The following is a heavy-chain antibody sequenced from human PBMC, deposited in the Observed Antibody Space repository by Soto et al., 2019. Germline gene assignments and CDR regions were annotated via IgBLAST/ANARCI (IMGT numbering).Heavy chain of an antibody. D-gene: IGHD3-3*01. Sequence: SETLSLTCTVSGGFISSYYWSWIRQPPGKGLEWIGNIFYSGSTNYNPSLDSRVTMSVDTSNNQFSLKLKSVTAADTAIYYCARRRSTMTGDFDSWGQGALVTVSS. CDR1: GGFISSYY. J-gene: IGHJ4*02. CDR3: ARRRSTMTGDFDS. CDR2: IFYSGST. V-gene: IGHV4-59*01.